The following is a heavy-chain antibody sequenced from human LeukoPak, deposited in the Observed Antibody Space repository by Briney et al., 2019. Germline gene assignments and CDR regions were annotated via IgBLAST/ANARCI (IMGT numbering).Heavy chain of an antibody. CDR3: AREDYGDSNWGLYYYYGMDV. J-gene: IGHJ6*02. CDR2: ISYDGSNK. V-gene: IGHV3-30-3*01. Sequence: GGSLRLSCAASGFNFNWYWMSWGRQAPGKGLEWVAVISYDGSNKYYADSVKGRFTISRDNSKNTLYLQMNSLRAEDTAVYYCAREDYGDSNWGLYYYYGMDVWGQGTTVTVSS. D-gene: IGHD4-17*01. CDR1: GFNFNWYW.